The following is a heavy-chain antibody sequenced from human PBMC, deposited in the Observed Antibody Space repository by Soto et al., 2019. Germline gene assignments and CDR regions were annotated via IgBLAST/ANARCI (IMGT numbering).Heavy chain of an antibody. CDR1: GYTFTSYA. V-gene: IGHV1-3*01. D-gene: IGHD3-16*01. CDR3: AMVDVYVTPSPQDV. Sequence: ASVKVSCKASGYTFTSYAMHWVRQAPGQRLEWMGWINAGNGNTKYSQNFQGRVTITRDTSASTAYMELSSLRSNYTAVYYCAMVDVYVTPSPQDVWGQGTTVTVSS. CDR2: INAGNGNT. J-gene: IGHJ6*02.